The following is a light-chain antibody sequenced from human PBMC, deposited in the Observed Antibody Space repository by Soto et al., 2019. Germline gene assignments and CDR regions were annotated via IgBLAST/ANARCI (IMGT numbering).Light chain of an antibody. Sequence: DIQLTQSPSFLSASVGDRVTITCRASQGISSYLAWYQQKPGKAPKLLIYAASTLQSGVPSRFSGSGSGTEFTLTISSLQPEDFDTYYCQQLNSYLVTLGQGTRLEIK. V-gene: IGKV1-9*01. CDR2: AAS. J-gene: IGKJ5*01. CDR3: QQLNSYLVT. CDR1: QGISSY.